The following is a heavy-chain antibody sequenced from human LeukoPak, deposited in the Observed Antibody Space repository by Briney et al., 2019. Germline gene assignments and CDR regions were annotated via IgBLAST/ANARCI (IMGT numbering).Heavy chain of an antibody. J-gene: IGHJ4*02. CDR2: AYYSGST. CDR1: DGSISNYY. Sequence: RTSETLSLTCSVFDGSISNYYWSWIRQPPGKGLEWIGYAYYSGSTTYNPSLESRVTMSLDTSKNHFSLRLSSVTAADTAVYYCARNAGDYWGQGTLVTVSS. V-gene: IGHV4-59*12. CDR3: ARNAGDY. D-gene: IGHD1-1*01.